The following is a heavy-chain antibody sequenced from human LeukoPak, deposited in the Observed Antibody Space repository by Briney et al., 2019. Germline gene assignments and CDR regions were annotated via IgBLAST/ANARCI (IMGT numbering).Heavy chain of an antibody. CDR2: ISSSSSYI. Sequence: GGSLRLSCAASGFTFSSYSMNWVRQAPGKGLEWVSSISSSSSYIYYADSVKGRFTISRDNSENTLYLQMNSLRAEDTAVYYCAKAGVRFGDFDYWGQGTLVTVSS. D-gene: IGHD3-10*01. V-gene: IGHV3-21*04. CDR1: GFTFSSYS. J-gene: IGHJ4*02. CDR3: AKAGVRFGDFDY.